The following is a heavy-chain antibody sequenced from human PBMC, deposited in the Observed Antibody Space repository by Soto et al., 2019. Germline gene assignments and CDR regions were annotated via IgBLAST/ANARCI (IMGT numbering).Heavy chain of an antibody. J-gene: IGHJ5*02. CDR3: AREVGHGGFDP. CDR2: IYSGGST. Sequence: EVQLVESGGGLVQPGGSLRLSCAASGFTVSSNYMSWVSQAPGKGLEGVSVIYSGGSTYYADSVKGRFTISRHNSKNTLYLQMNSLRAEDTAVYYCAREVGHGGFDPWGQGTLVTVSS. CDR1: GFTVSSNY. V-gene: IGHV3-53*04.